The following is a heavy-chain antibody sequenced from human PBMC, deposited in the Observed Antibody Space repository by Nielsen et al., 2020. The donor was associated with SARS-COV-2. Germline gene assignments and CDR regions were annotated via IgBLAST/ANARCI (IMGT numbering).Heavy chain of an antibody. CDR3: ARGGSIPARPLDY. Sequence: ASVKVSCKASGYTFTGYYIHWVRQAPGQGIEWMGWINPDSGGTDYAQKFQGRVTMTRDTSISTAYMEVTRLRSDDTAVYYCARGGSIPARPLDYWGLGTLVTVSS. CDR1: GYTFTGYY. J-gene: IGHJ4*02. CDR2: INPDSGGT. D-gene: IGHD6-6*01. V-gene: IGHV1-2*02.